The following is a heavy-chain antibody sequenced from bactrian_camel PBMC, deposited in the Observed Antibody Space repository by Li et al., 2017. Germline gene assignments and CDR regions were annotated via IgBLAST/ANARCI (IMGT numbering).Heavy chain of an antibody. Sequence: QLVESGGGLVQPGGSLRISCTASGYTYRMGFFRQAPGKGLEWVSAINTGGVSTWYADSVKGRFTVSRDNAKNTLYLRLNSLKLEDTAMYYCAADTTATMGFGYWGQGTQVTVS. CDR2: INTGGVST. J-gene: IGHJ6*01. D-gene: IGHD4*01. V-gene: IGHV3S28*01. CDR3: AADTTATMGFGY. CDR1: GYTYR.